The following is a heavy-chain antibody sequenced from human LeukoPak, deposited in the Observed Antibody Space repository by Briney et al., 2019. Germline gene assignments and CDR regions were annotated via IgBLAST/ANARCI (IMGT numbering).Heavy chain of an antibody. CDR3: APGYGSGSYWLGYFDY. D-gene: IGHD3-10*01. Sequence: GTPGKGPCKALSLTFTYSAVEWVGHGSGQPLGWVWRGFGGSGKTNYAKKFQERVTITRDMSTSTAYMELSSLSSEDTAVYYCAPGYGSGSYWLGYFDYWGQGTLVTVSS. V-gene: IGHV1-58*01. J-gene: IGHJ4*02. CDR1: SLTFTYSA. CDR2: GFGGSGKT.